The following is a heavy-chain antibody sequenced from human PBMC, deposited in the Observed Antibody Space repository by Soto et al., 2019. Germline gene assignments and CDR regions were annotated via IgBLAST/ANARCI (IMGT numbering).Heavy chain of an antibody. V-gene: IGHV3-30-3*02. CDR2: ISYDGSNK. D-gene: IGHD3-3*01. CDR3: AKRQDFGGPHYYYVLDV. Sequence: QVQWLESGGGVVKPGKSLRLSCTASGFIINNYAMHWVRQAPGKGVEWVVVISYDGSNKFFADSVRGRFTTSRDNPKNTLYVEMNNLRAEDTAVYHCAKRQDFGGPHYYYVLDVWGQGTAVKVSS. J-gene: IGHJ6*02. CDR1: GFIINNYA.